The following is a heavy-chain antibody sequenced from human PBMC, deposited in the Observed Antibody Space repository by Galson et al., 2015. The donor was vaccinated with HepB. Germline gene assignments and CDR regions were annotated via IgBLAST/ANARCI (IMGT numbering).Heavy chain of an antibody. CDR1: GYTFTSYG. D-gene: IGHD3-16*02. CDR2: ISAYNGNT. CDR3: ARAPGVITFGGVIEFDY. V-gene: IGHV1-18*01. Sequence: SVKVSCKASGYTFTSYGISWVRQAPGQGLEWMGWISAYNGNTNYAQKLQGRVTMTTDTSTSTAYMELRSLRSDDTAVYYCARAPGVITFGGVIEFDYWGQGTLVTVSS. J-gene: IGHJ4*02.